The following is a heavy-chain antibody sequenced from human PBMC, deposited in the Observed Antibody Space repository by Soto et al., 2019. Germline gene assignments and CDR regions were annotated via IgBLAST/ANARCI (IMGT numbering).Heavy chain of an antibody. CDR2: TTDTDGDR. D-gene: IGHD2-15*01. J-gene: IGHJ4*02. CDR3: AKDLYCSGGSCYLALVD. Sequence: PVGSLRLSCVASGITFRSRAMSWVRQAPGEGLEWVSVTTDTDGDRKYADSVKGRFTISRDNSKNTLYLQMNSLRAEDTAVYYCAKDLYCSGGSCYLALVDWGQGTLVTVSS. CDR1: GITFRSRA. V-gene: IGHV3-23*01.